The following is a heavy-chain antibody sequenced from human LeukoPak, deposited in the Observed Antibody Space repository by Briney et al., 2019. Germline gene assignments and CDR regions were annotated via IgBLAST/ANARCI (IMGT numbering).Heavy chain of an antibody. Sequence: ASVKVSCKVSGSTLAESYIHWLRQAPGKGLEWMGGYDPEEGGFIYAQKFLDRVTMTEDTSTSTANMEVSNLRSEDTAVYLCAGDRGITITKDFDFWGQGTLLTVSS. CDR2: YDPEEGGF. J-gene: IGHJ4*02. CDR1: GSTLAESY. D-gene: IGHD1-1*01. CDR3: AGDRGITITKDFDF. V-gene: IGHV1-24*01.